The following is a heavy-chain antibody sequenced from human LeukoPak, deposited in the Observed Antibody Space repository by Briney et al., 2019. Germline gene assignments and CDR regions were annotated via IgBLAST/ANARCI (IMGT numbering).Heavy chain of an antibody. D-gene: IGHD6-19*01. Sequence: PSQTLSLTSAVYGGAFRGYNWSGIPQTPGKGLEWIGEINHSGCTNSNPSHKSRVTISVDTCNNHFSLYLGSVTSADTAVYYCARVLLLSDLAGLEVLSWFDPWGQGTLVTVSS. CDR2: INHSGCT. V-gene: IGHV4-34*01. CDR3: ARVLLLSDLAGLEVLSWFDP. J-gene: IGHJ5*02. CDR1: GGAFRGYN.